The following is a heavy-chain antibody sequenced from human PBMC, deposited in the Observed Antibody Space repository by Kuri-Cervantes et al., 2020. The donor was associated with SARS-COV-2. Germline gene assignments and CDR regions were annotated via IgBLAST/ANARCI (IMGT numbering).Heavy chain of an antibody. V-gene: IGHV3-33*08. Sequence: GESLKISCAASGFAFSTYGMHWVRQAPGKGLEWVALIWYDGTNKYYVDSVKGRFTISRDNFKNTLYLQMNSLRAEDTAVYYCAREGNYGYYYYGMDVWGQGTTVTVSS. J-gene: IGHJ6*02. CDR3: AREGNYGYYYYGMDV. CDR1: GFAFSTYG. D-gene: IGHD4-11*01. CDR2: IWYDGTNK.